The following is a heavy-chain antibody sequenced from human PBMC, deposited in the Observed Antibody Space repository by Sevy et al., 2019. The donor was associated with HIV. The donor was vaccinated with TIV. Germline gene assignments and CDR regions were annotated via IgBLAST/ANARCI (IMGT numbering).Heavy chain of an antibody. Sequence: GGSLRLSCAASGFTFSKYSMSWVRQPPGKGLEWVSNLSFGCGEINYADSVKGRFTISRDNSKGSVYLQMNNLRPEDTAVYYCAREGCTKPHDYWGQGTLVTVSS. CDR1: GFTFSKYS. CDR2: LSFGCGEI. CDR3: AREGCTKPHDY. D-gene: IGHD2-8*01. V-gene: IGHV3-23*01. J-gene: IGHJ4*02.